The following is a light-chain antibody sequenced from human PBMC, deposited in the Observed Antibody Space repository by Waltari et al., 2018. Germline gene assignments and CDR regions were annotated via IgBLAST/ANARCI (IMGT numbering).Light chain of an antibody. CDR1: SGHTNNA. CDR3: QTWDTAILL. CDR2: INSDGSH. Sequence: QLVLTQSPSASASLGASVKVTCPLSSGHTNNAIAWHQQQPERGPRFLVRINSDGSHKEGDGVPDRFSGSRSGTEFYLTISSLQSEDEGDYYCQTWDTAILLFGGGTKLSVL. V-gene: IGLV4-69*01. J-gene: IGLJ3*02.